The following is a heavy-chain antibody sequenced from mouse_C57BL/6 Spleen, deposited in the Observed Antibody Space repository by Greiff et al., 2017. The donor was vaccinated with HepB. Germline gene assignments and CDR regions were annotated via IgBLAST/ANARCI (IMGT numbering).Heavy chain of an antibody. J-gene: IGHJ2*01. V-gene: IGHV1-52*01. D-gene: IGHD3-2*02. CDR2: IDPSDSET. CDR3: ARRTSSGYDY. CDR1: GYTFTSYW. Sequence: QVHVKQPGAELVRPGSSVKLSCKASGYTFTSYWMHWVKQRPIQGLEWIGNIDPSDSETHYNQKFKDKATLTVDKSSSTAYMQLSSLTSEDSAVYYCARRTSSGYDYWGQGTTLTVSS.